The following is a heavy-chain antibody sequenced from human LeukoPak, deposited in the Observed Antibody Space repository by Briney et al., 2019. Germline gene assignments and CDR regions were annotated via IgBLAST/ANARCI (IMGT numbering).Heavy chain of an antibody. Sequence: ASVKVSCKASGYTFTGYYMHWVRQAPGQGLEWMGWINPNSGGTNYAQKFQVRVTMTRDTSISTAYMELSRLRSDDTAVYYCARVRPSVVVPAAIYWFDPWGQGTLVTVSS. D-gene: IGHD2-2*01. J-gene: IGHJ5*02. V-gene: IGHV1-2*02. CDR3: ARVRPSVVVPAAIYWFDP. CDR1: GYTFTGYY. CDR2: INPNSGGT.